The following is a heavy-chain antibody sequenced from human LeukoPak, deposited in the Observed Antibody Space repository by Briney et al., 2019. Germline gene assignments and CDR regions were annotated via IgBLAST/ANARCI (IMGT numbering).Heavy chain of an antibody. CDR1: GFTFSSYA. J-gene: IGHJ4*02. CDR3: AKVNE. Sequence: GGSLRLSCAASGFTFSSYAMHWVRQAPGKGLEWVAVISYDGSNKYYADSVKGRFTISRDNSKNTLYLRMNSLRAEDTAVYYCAKVNEWGQGTLVTVSS. D-gene: IGHD1-1*01. CDR2: ISYDGSNK. V-gene: IGHV3-30*07.